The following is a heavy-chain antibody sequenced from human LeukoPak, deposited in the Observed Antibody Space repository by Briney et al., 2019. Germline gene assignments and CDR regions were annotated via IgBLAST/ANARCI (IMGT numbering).Heavy chain of an antibody. D-gene: IGHD7-27*01. J-gene: IGHJ4*02. CDR1: GFTVSSKY. Sequence: GGSLRLSCAASGFTVSSKYMSWVRQAPGKGLEWVSVFYSGGSTYYADSVKGRFTISRDNSKNTLYLQMNSLRAEDTAVYYCARDSLGIVDYWGQGTLVTVSS. V-gene: IGHV3-53*01. CDR2: FYSGGST. CDR3: ARDSLGIVDY.